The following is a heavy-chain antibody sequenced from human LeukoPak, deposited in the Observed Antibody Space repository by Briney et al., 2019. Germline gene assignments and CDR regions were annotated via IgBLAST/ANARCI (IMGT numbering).Heavy chain of an antibody. Sequence: SETLSLTCAVYGGSFSGYYWSWNRQPPGKGLEWIGEINHSGSTNYNPSLKSRVTISVDTSKNQFSLKLSSVTAADTAVYYCARSEYSGSYRYFDYWGQGTLVTVSS. J-gene: IGHJ4*02. CDR3: ARSEYSGSYRYFDY. CDR2: INHSGST. CDR1: GGSFSGYY. V-gene: IGHV4-34*01. D-gene: IGHD1-26*01.